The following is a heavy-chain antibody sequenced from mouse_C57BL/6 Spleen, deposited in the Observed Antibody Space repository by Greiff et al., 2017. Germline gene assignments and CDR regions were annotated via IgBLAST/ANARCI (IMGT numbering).Heavy chain of an antibody. J-gene: IGHJ4*01. CDR1: GYTFTSYW. D-gene: IGHD2-4*01. CDR3: ARGDYDPYYAMDY. CDR2: IHPNSGST. V-gene: IGHV1-64*01. Sequence: QVQLQQPGAELVKPGASVKLSCKASGYTFTSYWMHWVKQRPGQGLEWIGMIHPNSGSTNYNEKFKSKATLTVDKSSSTAYMQLSSLTSEDSAVYYCARGDYDPYYAMDYWGQGTSVTVSS.